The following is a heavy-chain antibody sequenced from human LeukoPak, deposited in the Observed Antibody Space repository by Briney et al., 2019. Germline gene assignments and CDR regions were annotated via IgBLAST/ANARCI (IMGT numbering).Heavy chain of an antibody. CDR3: AGPRYTNSQDAFDI. Sequence: KPGASVKVSCKASGYTFNSHGITWVRQAPGQGLEWMGWISTYNGNTNYAQKLQGRVTMTTDTSTSTVYMELRSLRSDDTAVYYCAGPRYTNSQDAFDIWGQGTMVTVSS. D-gene: IGHD3-9*01. V-gene: IGHV1-18*01. J-gene: IGHJ3*02. CDR2: ISTYNGNT. CDR1: GYTFNSHG.